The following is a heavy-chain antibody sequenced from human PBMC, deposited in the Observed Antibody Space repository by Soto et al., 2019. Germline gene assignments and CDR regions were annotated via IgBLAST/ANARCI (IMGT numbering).Heavy chain of an antibody. V-gene: IGHV1-18*01. D-gene: IGHD6-13*01. Sequence: ASVKVSCKASGYTFTSYVISWVRQAPGQGLEWMGWISAYNGNTNYAQKLQGRVTMTTDASTSTAYMELRSLRSDDTAVYYCARASYSSSWFNWFDPWGQGTLVTVSS. CDR3: ARASYSSSWFNWFDP. CDR1: GYTFTSYV. CDR2: ISAYNGNT. J-gene: IGHJ5*02.